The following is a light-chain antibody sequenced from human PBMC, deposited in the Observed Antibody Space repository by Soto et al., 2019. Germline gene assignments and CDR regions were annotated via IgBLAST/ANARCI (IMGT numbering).Light chain of an antibody. V-gene: IGLV1-44*01. Sequence: QSALTQPPSASGTPGQRVAISCSGCSSNIGSNTVNWFQQVPGTAPKLLIHTNDQRPSGVPARFSGSKSVTSASLAISGLQSEDEADYYCAAWDDSLNGYVFGTGTKVTLL. CDR2: TND. CDR1: SSNIGSNT. CDR3: AAWDDSLNGYV. J-gene: IGLJ1*01.